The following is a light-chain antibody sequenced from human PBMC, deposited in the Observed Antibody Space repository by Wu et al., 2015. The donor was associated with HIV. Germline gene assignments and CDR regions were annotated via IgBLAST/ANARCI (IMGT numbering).Light chain of an antibody. J-gene: IGKJ4*01. Sequence: IVLTQSPVTLSLSPGERATLSCRASQSVSSNYLAWYQQKPGQAPRLLIFGASSRATGIPDRFSGSGSGTDFTLTISRLEPEDFAVYFCQQYGSSPLTFGGGTKVEIK. V-gene: IGKV3-20*01. CDR1: QSVSSNY. CDR3: QQYGSSPLT. CDR2: GAS.